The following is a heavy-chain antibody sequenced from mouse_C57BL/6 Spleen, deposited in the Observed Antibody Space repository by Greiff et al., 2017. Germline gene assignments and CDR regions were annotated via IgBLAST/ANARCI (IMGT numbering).Heavy chain of an antibody. CDR1: GYTFTSYW. D-gene: IGHD2-3*01. CDR3: ARDGCWFAY. V-gene: IGHV1-59*01. CDR2: IDPSDSYT. J-gene: IGHJ3*01. Sequence: QVQLQQPGAELVRPGTSVKLSCKASGYTFTSYWMHWVKQRPGQGLEWIGVIDPSDSYTNYNQKFKGKATLTVDTSSSTAYMQLSSLTSEDSAVXYCARDGCWFAYWGQGTLVTVSA.